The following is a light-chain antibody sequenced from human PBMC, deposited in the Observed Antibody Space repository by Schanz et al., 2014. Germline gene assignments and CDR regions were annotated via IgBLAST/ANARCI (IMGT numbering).Light chain of an antibody. Sequence: QSALTQPASVSGSPGQSITISCTGTSSDVGGYDFVSWYQQHPDKAPKLMIYDVSNRPSGVSNRFSASKSGNTASLTISDLQAEDEADYYCSSYTSSSDNYVFGTGTKLTVL. CDR1: SSDVGGYDF. CDR2: DVS. J-gene: IGLJ1*01. V-gene: IGLV2-14*03. CDR3: SSYTSSSDNYV.